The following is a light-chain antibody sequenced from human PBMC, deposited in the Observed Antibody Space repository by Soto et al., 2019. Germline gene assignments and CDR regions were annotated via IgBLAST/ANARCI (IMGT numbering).Light chain of an antibody. CDR2: GAS. V-gene: IGKV3-20*01. Sequence: EIVLTQSPGTLSLSPGERATLSCRAGQSVSSSFLAWYQQKPGQAPRLLIYGASSRATGIPDRFSGSGSGTDFTLTISRLEPEDFAVYYCHQYGSSPRTFGQGTKVEI. J-gene: IGKJ1*01. CDR1: QSVSSSF. CDR3: HQYGSSPRT.